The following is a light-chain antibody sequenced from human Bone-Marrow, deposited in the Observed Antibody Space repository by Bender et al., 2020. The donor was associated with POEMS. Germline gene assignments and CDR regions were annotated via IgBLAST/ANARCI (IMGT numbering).Light chain of an antibody. Sequence: SYVLTQAPSVSVAPGMMARITCEENNIGTKSVQWYQQRPGQAPRLLMYKGVQRPSGIPERFSGSSSGTTVTLTITNVQAEDEADYYCQSTDRSATYVVFGGGTKLTVL. CDR3: QSTDRSATYVV. CDR1: NIGTKS. CDR2: KGV. J-gene: IGLJ3*02. V-gene: IGLV3-25*03.